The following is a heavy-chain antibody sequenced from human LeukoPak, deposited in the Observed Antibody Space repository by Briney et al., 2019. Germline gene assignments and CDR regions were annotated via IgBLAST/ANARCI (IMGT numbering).Heavy chain of an antibody. Sequence: GGSLRLSCAASGFTFSGYAMNWVRQAPGKGLDWVSAITGSGDSTYYADSVKGRFTISRDNSKNTLYLQMNSLRAEDTAVYYCAKDYCSGGTCYYEVWGQGTLVTVTS. V-gene: IGHV3-23*01. J-gene: IGHJ4*02. CDR1: GFTFSGYA. D-gene: IGHD2-15*01. CDR2: ITGSGDST. CDR3: AKDYCSGGTCYYEV.